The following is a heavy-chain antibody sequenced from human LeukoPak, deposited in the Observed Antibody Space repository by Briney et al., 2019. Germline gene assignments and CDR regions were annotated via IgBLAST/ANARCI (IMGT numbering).Heavy chain of an antibody. J-gene: IGHJ5*02. Sequence: HGESLKISCKGSGYSINNYWIGWVRQMPGKGLEWMGIIYPADSDIRYSPSFQGQVTISADKSISTAYLQWSSLKASDTAMYYCARQEYCSGGSCYTWFDPWGLGTLVTVSS. CDR1: GYSINNYW. D-gene: IGHD2-15*01. CDR2: IYPADSDI. CDR3: ARQEYCSGGSCYTWFDP. V-gene: IGHV5-51*01.